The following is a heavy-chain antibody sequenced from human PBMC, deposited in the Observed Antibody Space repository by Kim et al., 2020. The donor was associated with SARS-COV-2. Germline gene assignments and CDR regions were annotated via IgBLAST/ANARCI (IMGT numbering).Heavy chain of an antibody. CDR1: GINFRRYW. J-gene: IGHJ4*02. CDR3: ASDDYGPCSF. Sequence: GGSLRLSCVVSGINFRRYWMSWVRQAPGKGLEWVANTNQDGRRQYYVDSVKDRFTISRDNAENSLFLQMTNLRVEDTAVYYCASDDYGPCSFGGQGTLVTVSS. D-gene: IGHD3-16*01. V-gene: IGHV3-7*03. CDR2: TNQDGRRQ.